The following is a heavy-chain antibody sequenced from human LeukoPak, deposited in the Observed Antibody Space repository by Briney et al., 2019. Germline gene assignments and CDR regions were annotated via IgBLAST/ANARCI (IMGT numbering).Heavy chain of an antibody. J-gene: IGHJ4*02. V-gene: IGHV1-2*02. CDR3: ARAKSSGYLFDY. D-gene: IGHD3-22*01. Sequence: ASVKVSCKASGYSFTSYYMHWVRQAPGQGLEWMGWINPNSGGTNYAQKFQGRVTMTRDTSISTAYMELSRLRSDDTAVYYCARAKSSGYLFDYWGQGTLVTVSS. CDR2: INPNSGGT. CDR1: GYSFTSYY.